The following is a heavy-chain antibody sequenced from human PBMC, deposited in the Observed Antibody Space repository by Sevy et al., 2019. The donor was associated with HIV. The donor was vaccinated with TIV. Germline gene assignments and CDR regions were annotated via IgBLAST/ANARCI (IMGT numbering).Heavy chain of an antibody. CDR2: VYYTGGT. J-gene: IGHJ3*02. Sequence: SQTLSLTCTVSGGSINSDHWNWIRQPPGKGLEWIGDVYYTGGTNYNPSLKNRVTISVDRTKNQCSLKLTSVTAADTAVYYCARRNDFDIWGQGTMVTVSS. V-gene: IGHV4-59*08. CDR1: GGSINSDH. CDR3: ARRNDFDI.